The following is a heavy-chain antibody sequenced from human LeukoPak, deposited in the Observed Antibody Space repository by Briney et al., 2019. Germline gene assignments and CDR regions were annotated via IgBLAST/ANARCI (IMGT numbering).Heavy chain of an antibody. CDR2: ISSSSSTI. J-gene: IGHJ4*02. V-gene: IGHV3-48*01. Sequence: GGSLRLSCAASGFTFSSYAMQWVRQAPGKGLEWVSYISSSSSTIYYADSVKGRFTISRDNAKNSLYLQMNSLRAEDTAVYYCARDGCSGGSCRFDYWGQGTLVTVSS. CDR3: ARDGCSGGSCRFDY. D-gene: IGHD2-15*01. CDR1: GFTFSSYA.